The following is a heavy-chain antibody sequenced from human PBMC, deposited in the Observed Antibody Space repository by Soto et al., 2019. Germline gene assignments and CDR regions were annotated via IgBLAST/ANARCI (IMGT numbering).Heavy chain of an antibody. CDR1: GDTFGSQG. CDR3: ARGAMANFDY. J-gene: IGHJ4*02. D-gene: IGHD5-18*01. V-gene: IGHV1-69*13. Sequence: SVKVSCKASGDTFGSQGIAWVRQAPGQGLEWMGGFIAMLGTPTYAKKVQGRATISADESLTSSYLELRSLRSEDTGVYFCARGAMANFDYWGQGTVVTVSS. CDR2: FIAMLGTP.